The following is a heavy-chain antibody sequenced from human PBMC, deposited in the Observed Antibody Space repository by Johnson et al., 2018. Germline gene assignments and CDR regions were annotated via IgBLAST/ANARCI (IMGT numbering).Heavy chain of an antibody. CDR3: ARGPPAPMGLYYYGMDV. J-gene: IGHJ6*02. CDR1: GGSVSSGSYY. V-gene: IGHV4-61*01. CDR2: IYYSGST. Sequence: QVQLQESGPGLVKPSETLSLTCTVSGGSVSSGSYYWSWIRQPPGKGLEWNGYIYYSGSTNYNPSLKSRVTISVDTSKNQVSLKLSSVTAGDTAVYYCARGPPAPMGLYYYGMDVWGQGTTVTVSS.